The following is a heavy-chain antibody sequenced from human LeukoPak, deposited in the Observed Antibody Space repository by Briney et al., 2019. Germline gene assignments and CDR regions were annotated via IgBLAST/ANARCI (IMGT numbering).Heavy chain of an antibody. CDR1: GYTFTGYY. CDR3: VLFSGSYPSSSFEFGLDY. CDR2: INPNSGGT. D-gene: IGHD1-26*01. Sequence: ASVTVSCKASGYTFTGYYMHWVRQAPGQPLEWMGWINPNSGGTSYAQMFPGRVTMSRDTSISTDYMELSRLRSDDTAVYYCVLFSGSYPSSSFEFGLDYWGQGTLVTVSS. J-gene: IGHJ4*02. V-gene: IGHV1-2*02.